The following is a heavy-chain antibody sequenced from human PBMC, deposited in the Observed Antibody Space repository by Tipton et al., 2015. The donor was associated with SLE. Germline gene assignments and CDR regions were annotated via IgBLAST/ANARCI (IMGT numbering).Heavy chain of an antibody. V-gene: IGHV3-21*01. CDR2: ISSSSSYI. CDR3: ASGRARHGFDI. J-gene: IGHJ3*02. CDR1: GFTFSSYS. Sequence: SLRLSCAASGFTFSSYSMNWVRQAPGKGLEWVSSISSSSSYIYYADSVKGRFTISRDNAKNSLYLQMNSLRAEDTAVYYCASGRARHGFDIWGQGTMVTVSS.